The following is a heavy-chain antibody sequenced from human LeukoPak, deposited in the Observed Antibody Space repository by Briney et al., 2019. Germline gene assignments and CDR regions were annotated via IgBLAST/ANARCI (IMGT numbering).Heavy chain of an antibody. D-gene: IGHD5-18*01. V-gene: IGHV1-2*02. J-gene: IGHJ3*02. Sequence: GASVKVSCKASGYTFTGYYMNWVRQAPGQGLEWMGWINPNSGGTNYAQKFQGRVTMTRDTSISTAYMELSRLRSDDTAVYYCARMAMVPVPYQRVDAFDIWGQGTMVTVSS. CDR2: INPNSGGT. CDR1: GYTFTGYY. CDR3: ARMAMVPVPYQRVDAFDI.